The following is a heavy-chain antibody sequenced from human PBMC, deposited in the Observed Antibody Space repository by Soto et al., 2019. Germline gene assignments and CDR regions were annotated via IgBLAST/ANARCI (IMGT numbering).Heavy chain of an antibody. D-gene: IGHD1-1*01. Sequence: QVQLVESGGGVVQPGGSLRLSCAASEFTFSRHGMHWVRQAPGKGLQWVGVIWSDGSNERYADSVKGRFTISRDNSKNTLYLQMNSLRAEDTAVYYCAKERTFPENNHNYMDVWGTGITVTVTS. CDR1: EFTFSRHG. CDR2: IWSDGSNE. V-gene: IGHV3-33*06. J-gene: IGHJ6*03. CDR3: AKERTFPENNHNYMDV.